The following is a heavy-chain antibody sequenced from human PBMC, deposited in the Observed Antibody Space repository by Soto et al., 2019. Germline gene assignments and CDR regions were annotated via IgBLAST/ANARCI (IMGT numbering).Heavy chain of an antibody. D-gene: IGHD4-17*01. Sequence: QVQLVESGGGVVQPGRSLRLSCAASGFTFSSYGMHWVRQAPGKGLEWVAVISYDGRNKNYADSVKGRFTISRDNSKNTLYLEMNSLRAEDTAVYYCVKDRGVEVTTRFFAYWGQATLVTVSS. J-gene: IGHJ4*02. V-gene: IGHV3-30*18. CDR2: ISYDGRNK. CDR1: GFTFSSYG. CDR3: VKDRGVEVTTRFFAY.